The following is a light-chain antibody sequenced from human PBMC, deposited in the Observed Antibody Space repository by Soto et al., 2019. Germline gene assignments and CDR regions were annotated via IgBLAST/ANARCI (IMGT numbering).Light chain of an antibody. CDR3: QQYGSSPPLFT. CDR2: GAS. CDR1: QSVSSSY. J-gene: IGKJ3*01. Sequence: EIVLTQSPGTLSLSPGERATLSCRASQSVSSSYLAWYQQKPGQAPRLLIYGASSRATGIPDRFSGSGSGTDFTLTISRLETADFAVYYCQQYGSSPPLFTFGPGTKVDIK. V-gene: IGKV3-20*01.